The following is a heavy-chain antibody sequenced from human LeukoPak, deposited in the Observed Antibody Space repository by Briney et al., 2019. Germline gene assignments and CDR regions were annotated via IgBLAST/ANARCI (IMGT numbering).Heavy chain of an antibody. J-gene: IGHJ3*01. D-gene: IGHD5-24*01. CDR2: ISYDGSNK. V-gene: IGHV3-30*18. Sequence: GGSLRLSCAASGFTFSSYGMHWVRQAPGKGLEWVAVISYDGSNKYYADSVKGRFTISRDNSKNTLYLQMNSLRAEDTAVYYCANGLEMKAWGQGTMVTVSS. CDR1: GFTFSSYG. CDR3: ANGLEMKA.